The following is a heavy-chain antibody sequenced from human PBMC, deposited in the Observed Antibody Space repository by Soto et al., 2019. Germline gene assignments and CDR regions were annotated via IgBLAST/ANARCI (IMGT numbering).Heavy chain of an antibody. J-gene: IGHJ4*02. Sequence: ASVNVSCKASGYTFASYYMHWVRQAPGQGLEWMGIINPSGGSTSYAQKFQGRVTMTRDTSTSTVYMELSSLRSEDTAVYYCAREIAAANFAYWGQGTLVTVSS. CDR2: INPSGGST. D-gene: IGHD6-13*01. V-gene: IGHV1-46*01. CDR1: GYTFASYY. CDR3: AREIAAANFAY.